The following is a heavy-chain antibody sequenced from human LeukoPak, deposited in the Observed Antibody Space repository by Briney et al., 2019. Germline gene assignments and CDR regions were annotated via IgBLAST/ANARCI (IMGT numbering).Heavy chain of an antibody. CDR2: IKPDEGER. J-gene: IGHJ4*02. Sequence: PGGSLRLSCAASGFTFSNYWMNWVRQAPGKGLEWVANIKPDEGERYYVDSVKGRFTISRDNAKNSLYLQMNSLRGDDTAVYYCARASGPVYASDSLNFWGQGTLVTVSS. V-gene: IGHV3-7*01. CDR3: ARASGPVYASDSLNF. D-gene: IGHD3-10*01. CDR1: GFTFSNYW.